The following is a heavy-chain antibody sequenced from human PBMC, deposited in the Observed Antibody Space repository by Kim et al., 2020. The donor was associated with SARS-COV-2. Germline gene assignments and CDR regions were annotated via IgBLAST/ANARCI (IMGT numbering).Heavy chain of an antibody. J-gene: IGHJ3*02. CDR1: RFNFSNYA. D-gene: IGHD3-16*01. V-gene: IGHV3-23*01. CDR2: ISESGTNT. Sequence: GGSLRLSCATTRFNFSNYAMTWVRQAPGKGLEWVSRISESGTNTFYADSVKGRFTISRDNSKKTVYLQMSSLRADDTAVYYCAKPYYYGVGSFPGSFQMWGQGTMVTVSP. CDR3: AKPYYYGVGSFPGSFQM.